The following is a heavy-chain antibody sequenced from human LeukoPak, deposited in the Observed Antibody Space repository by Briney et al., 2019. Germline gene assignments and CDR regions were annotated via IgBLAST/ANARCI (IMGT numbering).Heavy chain of an antibody. D-gene: IGHD3-22*01. Sequence: GGSLRLSCAAYGFTFSSYAMSWVRQAPGKGLEWVSAISGSGGSTYYADSVKGRFTISRDNSKNTLYLQMNSLRAEDTAVYYCAKDRAYYDSSAAGVRRALEWFDLWGQGTLVTVSS. CDR2: ISGSGGST. CDR3: AKDRAYYDSSAAGVRRALEWFDL. V-gene: IGHV3-23*01. J-gene: IGHJ5*02. CDR1: GFTFSSYA.